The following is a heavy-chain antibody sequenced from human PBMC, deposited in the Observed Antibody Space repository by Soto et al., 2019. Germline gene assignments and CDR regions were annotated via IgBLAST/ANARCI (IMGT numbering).Heavy chain of an antibody. D-gene: IGHD1-1*01. J-gene: IGHJ1*01. V-gene: IGHV4-4*02. CDR1: GGSITDDNW. CDR2: VFQSGST. CDR3: ASTAGNWHTEYVNQ. Sequence: SETLSLTCAVSGGSITDDNWWIWVRQAPGKGLEWIGEVFQSGSTNYNPSLRSRVVMSVDKSKNQFSLKLKSVTAADTAVYFCASTAGNWHTEYVNQWGQGTLVTVSS.